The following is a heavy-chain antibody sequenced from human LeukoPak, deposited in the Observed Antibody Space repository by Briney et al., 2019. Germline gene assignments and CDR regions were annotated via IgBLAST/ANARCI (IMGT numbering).Heavy chain of an antibody. CDR2: LDTSGRI. D-gene: IGHD3-16*01. CDR1: GASMTSSF. Sequence: PSETLSLTCTVSGASMTSSFWTWLRQPAGKGLEWIGRLDTSGRINYNPSLKSRVTMSVDTSKSQLSLRLTSVTAADTAVYYCARSAGLAELAHWGQGALVIVSS. J-gene: IGHJ4*02. V-gene: IGHV4-4*07. CDR3: ARSAGLAELAH.